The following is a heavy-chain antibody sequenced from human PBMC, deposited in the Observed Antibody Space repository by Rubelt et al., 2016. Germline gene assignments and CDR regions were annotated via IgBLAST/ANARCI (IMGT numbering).Heavy chain of an antibody. CDR1: GGTFSSYG. Sequence: QVQLVQSGAEVKKPGSSVKVSCKASGGTFSSYGISWVRQAPGQGLEWMGWISAYNGNTNYAQKLQGRVTMTTDTSTSTAYMERRSLRSDDTAVYYCARDVGGNSVLYYFDYWGQGTLVTVSS. CDR3: ARDVGGNSVLYYFDY. CDR2: ISAYNGNT. D-gene: IGHD4-23*01. V-gene: IGHV1-18*01. J-gene: IGHJ4*02.